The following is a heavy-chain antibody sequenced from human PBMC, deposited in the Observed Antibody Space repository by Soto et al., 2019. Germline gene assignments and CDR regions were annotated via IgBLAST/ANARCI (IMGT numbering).Heavy chain of an antibody. D-gene: IGHD4-17*01. CDR1: GFTFSSYA. Sequence: PGGSLRLSCAASGFTFSSYAMSWVRQAPGKGLEWVSAISGSGGSTYYADSVKGRFTISRDNSKNTLYLQMNSLRAEDTAVYYCAKEGLDYGDYSQSHYYMDVWGKGTTVTVSS. J-gene: IGHJ6*03. CDR3: AKEGLDYGDYSQSHYYMDV. CDR2: ISGSGGST. V-gene: IGHV3-23*01.